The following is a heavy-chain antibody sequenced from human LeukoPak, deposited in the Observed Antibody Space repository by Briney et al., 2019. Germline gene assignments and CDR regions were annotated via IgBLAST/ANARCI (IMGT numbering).Heavy chain of an antibody. D-gene: IGHD3-16*01. J-gene: IGHJ5*02. Sequence: GRSLRLSCAASGFTFSSYGMHWVRQAPGKGLGWVAVIWYDGSNKYYADSVKGRFTISRDNSKNTLYLQMNSLRAEDTAVYYCARDGSPPGGLNWFDPWGQGTLVTVSS. CDR1: GFTFSSYG. CDR3: ARDGSPPGGLNWFDP. CDR2: IWYDGSNK. V-gene: IGHV3-33*01.